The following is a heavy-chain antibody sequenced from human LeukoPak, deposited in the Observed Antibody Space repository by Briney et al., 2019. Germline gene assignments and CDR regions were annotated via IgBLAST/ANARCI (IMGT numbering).Heavy chain of an antibody. V-gene: IGHV4-39*07. Sequence: SETLSLTCTVSGGSISSSNYYWGWIRQPPGKGLEWIGTIYYSGSTYYNPSLKSRVTISVDTSKNQFSLKLSSVTAADTAVYYCARGNYYFDYWGQGSLVTVSS. J-gene: IGHJ4*02. CDR2: IYYSGST. CDR3: ARGNYYFDY. D-gene: IGHD1-1*01. CDR1: GGSISSSNYY.